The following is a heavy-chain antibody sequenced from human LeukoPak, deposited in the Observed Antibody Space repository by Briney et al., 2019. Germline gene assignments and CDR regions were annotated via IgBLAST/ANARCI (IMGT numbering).Heavy chain of an antibody. CDR1: GYSFSSYG. CDR2: ISAYNGNT. CDR3: ARGIGLVYSPSFDY. Sequence: GASVKVSCKASGYSFSSYGISWVRQAPGQGLEWMGWISAYNGNTNYAQKLQGRVTMTTDTSTSTAYMELRSLRSDDTAVYYCARGIGLVYSPSFDYWGQGTLVTVSS. V-gene: IGHV1-18*01. J-gene: IGHJ4*02. D-gene: IGHD3/OR15-3a*01.